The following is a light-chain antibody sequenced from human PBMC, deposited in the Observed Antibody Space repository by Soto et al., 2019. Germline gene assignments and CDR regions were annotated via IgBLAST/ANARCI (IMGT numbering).Light chain of an antibody. CDR1: SSNIGAGFD. J-gene: IGLJ3*02. V-gene: IGLV1-40*01. Sequence: QSALTQPPSVSGAPGQRVTISCTGTSSNIGAGFDVHWYQQLPGAAPKLLIYVNSNRPSGVPDRFSGSKSDTSASLAITGLQSEDEADYFCLSYENSGWVFGGGTKLTVL. CDR3: LSYENSGWV. CDR2: VNS.